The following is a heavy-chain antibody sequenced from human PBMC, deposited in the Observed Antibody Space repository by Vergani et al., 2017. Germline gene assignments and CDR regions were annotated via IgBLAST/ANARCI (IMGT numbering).Heavy chain of an antibody. CDR3: ARARPPHLLGVIIANIRPISGMDF. V-gene: IGHV4-59*01. D-gene: IGHD3-10*01. CDR1: GGSISSYY. Sequence: QVQLQESGPGLVKPSETLSLTCTVSGGSISSYYWSWIRQPPGKGLEWIGYIYYSGSTNYNPSLKSRVTISVDTSKNQCSLKLSSVTAADTAVYYFARARPPHLLGVIIANIRPISGMDFWGQGTTVTVSS. J-gene: IGHJ6*02. CDR2: IYYSGST.